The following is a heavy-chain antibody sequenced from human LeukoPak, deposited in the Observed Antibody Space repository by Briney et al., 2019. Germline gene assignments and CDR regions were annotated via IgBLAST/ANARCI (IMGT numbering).Heavy chain of an antibody. Sequence: GESLKISCTGSGYSFTSYWIGWVRQMPGKRLEWMGIIYPGDSDTRYSPSFQGQVTISSDKSISTAYLQWSSLKASDTAMYYCASGSVAYCSGGSCYSGGDYWGQGTLVTVSS. J-gene: IGHJ4*02. CDR1: GYSFTSYW. CDR2: IYPGDSDT. CDR3: ASGSVAYCSGGSCYSGGDY. D-gene: IGHD2-15*01. V-gene: IGHV5-51*01.